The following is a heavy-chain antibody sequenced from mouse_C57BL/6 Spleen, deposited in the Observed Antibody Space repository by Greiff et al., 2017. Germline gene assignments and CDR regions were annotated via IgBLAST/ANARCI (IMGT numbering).Heavy chain of an antibody. Sequence: LQQSGAELVRPGTSVKVSCKASGYAFTNYLIEWVKQRPGQGLEWIGVINPGSGGTNYNEKFKGKATLTADKSSSTAYMQLSSLTSEDSAVYFCARLFDYDGAWFAYWGQGTLVTVSA. V-gene: IGHV1-54*01. J-gene: IGHJ3*01. CDR1: GYAFTNYL. CDR2: INPGSGGT. D-gene: IGHD2-4*01. CDR3: ARLFDYDGAWFAY.